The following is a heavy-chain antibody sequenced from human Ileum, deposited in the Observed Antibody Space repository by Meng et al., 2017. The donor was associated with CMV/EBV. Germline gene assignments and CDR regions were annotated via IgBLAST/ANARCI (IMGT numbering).Heavy chain of an antibody. D-gene: IGHD2-15*01. CDR2: VSHSGIA. CDR3: ARSPGWWTLDY. CDR1: GGSITARATW. J-gene: IGHJ4*01. Sequence: CAASGGSITARATWWTWGGQPPGKGLEWIGEVSHSGIAKYIPSLKGRVTIAIDMTKNHFSLILTSVTAADTGVYFCARSPGWWTLDYWGQGALVTVSS. V-gene: IGHV4/OR15-8*02.